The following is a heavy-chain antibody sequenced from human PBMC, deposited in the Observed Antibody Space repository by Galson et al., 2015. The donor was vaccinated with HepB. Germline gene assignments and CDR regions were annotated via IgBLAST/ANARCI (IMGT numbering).Heavy chain of an antibody. J-gene: IGHJ4*02. Sequence: SLRLSCAASGFTFSAYAMHWVRQAPGKGLEFVATILYDGGDKYYADSVKGRFTISRDNSKDTLFLQMDSLRPEDTAVYYCAKRRAYRPAGFDHRGQGTLVTVSS. CDR2: ILYDGGDK. CDR3: AKRRAYRPAGFDH. D-gene: IGHD5-12*01. CDR1: GFTFSAYA. V-gene: IGHV3-30-3*02.